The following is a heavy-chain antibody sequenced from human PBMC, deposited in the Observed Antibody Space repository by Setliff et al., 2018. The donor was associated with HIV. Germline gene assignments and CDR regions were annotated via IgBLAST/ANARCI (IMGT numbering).Heavy chain of an antibody. Sequence: GGSLRLSCVASGFTFSSYAMNWVRQAPGKGLEWVSIISGSGDSTYYADSVKGRFTISRDNSKNTVYLQMNSLRAEDMAIYYCAREDSSWYGSLDYWGQGTPVTVSS. CDR1: GFTFSSYA. CDR3: AREDSSWYGSLDY. J-gene: IGHJ4*02. D-gene: IGHD6-13*01. CDR2: ISGSGDST. V-gene: IGHV3-23*01.